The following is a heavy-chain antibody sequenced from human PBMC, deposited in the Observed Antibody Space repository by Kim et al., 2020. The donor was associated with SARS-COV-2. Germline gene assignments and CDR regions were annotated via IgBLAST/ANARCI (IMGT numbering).Heavy chain of an antibody. D-gene: IGHD2-21*02. J-gene: IGHJ3*02. Sequence: GGSLRLSCAASGFTFSSYAMHWVRQAPGKGLEWVAVISYDGSNKYYADSVKGRFTISRDNSKNTLYLQMNSLRAEDTAVYYCARDQAYCGGDCFNHPRERNNAFDIWGQGTMVTVSS. CDR1: GFTFSSYA. CDR2: ISYDGSNK. V-gene: IGHV3-30-3*01. CDR3: ARDQAYCGGDCFNHPRERNNAFDI.